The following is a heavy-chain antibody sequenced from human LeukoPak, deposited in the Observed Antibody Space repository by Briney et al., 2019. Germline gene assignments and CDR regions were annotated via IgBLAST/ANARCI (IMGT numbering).Heavy chain of an antibody. CDR3: SRGNLNDDTVTGP. Sequence: GSVKFSSKASGYTFTDYGINWARPAPGQGLEWMGWVSSYNGDTRYAQKVQDRVTMTPDTSASTPYMDLRSIRSDDWAGYCCSRGNLNDDTVTGPWGQGTLVTVSS. CDR2: VSSYNGDT. V-gene: IGHV1-18*01. CDR1: GYTFTDYG. J-gene: IGHJ5*02. D-gene: IGHD3-9*01.